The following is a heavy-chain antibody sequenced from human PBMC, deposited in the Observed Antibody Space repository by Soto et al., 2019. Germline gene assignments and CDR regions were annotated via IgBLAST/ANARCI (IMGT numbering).Heavy chain of an antibody. J-gene: IGHJ5*02. D-gene: IGHD3-10*01. CDR2: ISAYNGNT. Sequence: GASVKVSCKASGYTFTSYGISWVRQAPGQGLEWMGWISAYNGNTNYAQKLQGRVTMTTDTSTSTAYMELRSLRSDDTAVYYCARVTYGSGSYPNWFDPWGQGTLVTVSS. V-gene: IGHV1-18*01. CDR1: GYTFTSYG. CDR3: ARVTYGSGSYPNWFDP.